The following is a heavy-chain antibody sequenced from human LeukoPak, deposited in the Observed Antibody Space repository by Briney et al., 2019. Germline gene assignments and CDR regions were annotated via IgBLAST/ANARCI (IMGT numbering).Heavy chain of an antibody. J-gene: IGHJ3*02. CDR1: GFTFDDYA. D-gene: IGHD3-16*01. Sequence: GGSLRLSCAASGFTFDDYAMHWVRQAPGKGLEWVSGISSSSSYIYYADSVKGRFTISRDNAKNSLYLQMNSLRAEDTAVYYCARDLKEGLITFGGAPGAFDIWGQGTMVTVSA. CDR2: ISSSSSYI. V-gene: IGHV3-21*01. CDR3: ARDLKEGLITFGGAPGAFDI.